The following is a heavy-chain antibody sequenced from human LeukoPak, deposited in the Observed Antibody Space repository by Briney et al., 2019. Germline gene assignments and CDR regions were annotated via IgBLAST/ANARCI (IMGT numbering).Heavy chain of an antibody. CDR1: GGSISSYY. CDR2: IYYSGAT. J-gene: IGHJ6*02. Sequence: SETLSLTCTVSGGSISSYYWSWIRQPPGKGLEWIGDIYYSGATNYNFSLQSRVTISVDTSKNQFSLNLISVTAADTAVYYCARHLKKYYYYGMDVWGQGTTVTASS. CDR3: ARHLKKYYYYGMDV. V-gene: IGHV4-59*08.